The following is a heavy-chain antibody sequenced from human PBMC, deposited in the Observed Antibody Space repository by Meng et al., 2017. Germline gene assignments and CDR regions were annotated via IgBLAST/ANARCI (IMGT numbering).Heavy chain of an antibody. CDR2: IIPIFGTA. Sequence: GRLLQSGAEVKKPGASVKVSCKASGGTFSSYAISWVRQAPGQGLEWMGGIIPIFGTANYAQKFQGRVTITADKSTSTAYMELSSLRSEDTAVYYCARDPHYYDSRGEFDPWGQGTLVTVSS. D-gene: IGHD3-22*01. J-gene: IGHJ5*02. V-gene: IGHV1-69*06. CDR1: GGTFSSYA. CDR3: ARDPHYYDSRGEFDP.